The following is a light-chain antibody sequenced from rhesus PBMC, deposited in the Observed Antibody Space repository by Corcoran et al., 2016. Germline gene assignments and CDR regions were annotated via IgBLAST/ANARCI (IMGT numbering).Light chain of an antibody. J-gene: IGKJ3*01. CDR1: QSIGSW. V-gene: IGKV1-22*01. CDR3: LQYSSSPFT. CDR2: KAF. Sequence: DIQMTQSPSSLSASVGDTVTITCRASQSIGSWLDWYQQKPGKAPKLLIYKAFRLQSGVPSRFSGSGSGTDFTLPISSLQPEDFATYFCLQYSSSPFTFGPGTTLDIK.